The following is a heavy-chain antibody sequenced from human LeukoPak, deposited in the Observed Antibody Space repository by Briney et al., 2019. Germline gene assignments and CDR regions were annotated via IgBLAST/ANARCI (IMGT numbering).Heavy chain of an antibody. D-gene: IGHD3-22*01. J-gene: IGHJ3*02. V-gene: IGHV4-4*07. CDR2: LYTRGST. Sequence: SETLSLTCTVSGGSISSYFWRWMRPPARRGLEWIARLYTRGSTNYNPPLKSRATMSVHTTKHQSSLKLSSVTAADTAVYYCARDPGGYYDRGAFDIWGQGTMVTVSS. CDR1: GGSISSYF. CDR3: ARDPGGYYDRGAFDI.